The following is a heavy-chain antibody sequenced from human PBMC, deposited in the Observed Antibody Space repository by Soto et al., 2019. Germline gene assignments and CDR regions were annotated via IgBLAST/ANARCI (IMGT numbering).Heavy chain of an antibody. Sequence: GASVKVSCKASGYTFASCAMRWVRQAPGQRLEWMGWINAGNGNTKYSQKFQGRVTITRDTSASTAYMELSSLRSEDTAVYYCAIEGGSGWSRQSRWLQFGYWGQGTLVTVSS. J-gene: IGHJ4*02. CDR3: AIEGGSGWSRQSRWLQFGY. CDR2: INAGNGNT. CDR1: GYTFASCA. V-gene: IGHV1-3*01. D-gene: IGHD6-19*01.